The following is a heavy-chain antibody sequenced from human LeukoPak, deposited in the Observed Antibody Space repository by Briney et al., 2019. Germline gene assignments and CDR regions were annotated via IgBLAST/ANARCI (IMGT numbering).Heavy chain of an antibody. J-gene: IGHJ4*02. CDR3: ARDGPRAYYYGSGSYYDY. D-gene: IGHD3-10*01. V-gene: IGHV3-21*01. Sequence: SGGSLRLSCAASGFTFSSYSMNWVRQAPGKGLEWVSSISSSSSYIYYADSVKGRFTISRDNAKNSLYLQMNSLRAKDTAVYYCARDGPRAYYYGSGSYYDYWGQGTLVTVSS. CDR1: GFTFSSYS. CDR2: ISSSSSYI.